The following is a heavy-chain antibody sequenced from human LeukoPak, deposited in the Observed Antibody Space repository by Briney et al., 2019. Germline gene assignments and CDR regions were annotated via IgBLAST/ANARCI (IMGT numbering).Heavy chain of an antibody. V-gene: IGHV1-69*13. CDR2: IIPIFGTA. J-gene: IGHJ4*02. Sequence: SVKVSCKASGYTFTSYDINWVRQATGQGLEWMGGIIPIFGTANYAQKFQGRVTITADESTSTAYMELSSLRSEDTAVYYCARSPHQNPAFDYWGQGTLVTVSS. CDR1: GYTFTSYD. CDR3: ARSPHQNPAFDY. D-gene: IGHD1-14*01.